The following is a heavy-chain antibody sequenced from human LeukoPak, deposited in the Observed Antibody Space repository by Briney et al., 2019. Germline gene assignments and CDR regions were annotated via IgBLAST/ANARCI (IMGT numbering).Heavy chain of an antibody. CDR3: ARLGDTAMASYFDY. D-gene: IGHD5-18*01. CDR2: ISYSGTT. Sequence: SETLSLTCTVSGGSISSYYWSWIRQPPGKGLEWIGYISYSGTTNYNPSLKSRVTISVDTSKNQFSLKLSSVTAADTAIYYCARLGDTAMASYFDYWGQGTRVTVSS. CDR1: GGSISSYY. V-gene: IGHV4-59*01. J-gene: IGHJ4*02.